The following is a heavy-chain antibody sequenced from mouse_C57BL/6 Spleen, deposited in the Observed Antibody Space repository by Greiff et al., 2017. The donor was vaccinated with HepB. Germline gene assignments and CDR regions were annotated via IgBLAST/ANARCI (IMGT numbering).Heavy chain of an antibody. Sequence: VQLQQPGAELVRPGTSVKLSCKASGYTFTSYWMHWVKQRPGQGLEWIGVIDPSDSYTNYNQKFKGKATLTVDTSSSTAYMQLSSLTSEDSAVYYCARFGDSSGTGAMDYWGQGTSVTVSS. CDR1: GYTFTSYW. CDR2: IDPSDSYT. CDR3: ARFGDSSGTGAMDY. V-gene: IGHV1-59*01. D-gene: IGHD3-2*02. J-gene: IGHJ4*01.